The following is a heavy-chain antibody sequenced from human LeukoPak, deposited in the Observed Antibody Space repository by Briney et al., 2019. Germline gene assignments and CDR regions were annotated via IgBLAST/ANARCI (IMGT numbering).Heavy chain of an antibody. J-gene: IGHJ4*02. V-gene: IGHV4-59*08. Sequence: PSETLSLTCTVSGGSISSYYWSWIRQPPGKGLEWIGYIHYSGGITYYNPTLKSRVTISVDTSKNQFSLSLSSVTAADTAVYYCARVDPYGDYALLDYWGQGTLVTVSS. CDR3: ARVDPYGDYALLDY. CDR1: GGSISSYY. CDR2: IHYSGGIT. D-gene: IGHD4-17*01.